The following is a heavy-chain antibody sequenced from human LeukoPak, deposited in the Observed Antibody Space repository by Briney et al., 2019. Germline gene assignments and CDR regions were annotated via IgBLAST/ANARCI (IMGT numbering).Heavy chain of an antibody. V-gene: IGHV3-7*01. Sequence: GGSLRLSCAASGFTFSSYSMNWVRQAPGKGLEWVANIKQDGSEKYYVDSAKGRFTISRDNAKNSLYLQMNSLRAEDTAVYYCARDLYDFWSGYDWGQGTLVTVSS. D-gene: IGHD3-3*01. CDR2: IKQDGSEK. CDR3: ARDLYDFWSGYD. CDR1: GFTFSSYS. J-gene: IGHJ4*02.